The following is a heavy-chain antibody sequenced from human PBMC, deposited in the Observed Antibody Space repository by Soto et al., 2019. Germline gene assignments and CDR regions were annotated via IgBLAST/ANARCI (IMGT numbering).Heavy chain of an antibody. D-gene: IGHD2-15*01. CDR3: AREGDIVVVVAAPAFDYYYGMDV. V-gene: IGHV1-69*13. CDR1: GGTFSSYA. Sequence: SVKVSCKASGGTFSSYAISWVRQAPGQGLEWMGGIIPIFGTANYAQKFQGRVTITADESTSTAYMELSSLRSEDTAVYYCAREGDIVVVVAAPAFDYYYGMDVWGQGTTVTVSS. J-gene: IGHJ6*02. CDR2: IIPIFGTA.